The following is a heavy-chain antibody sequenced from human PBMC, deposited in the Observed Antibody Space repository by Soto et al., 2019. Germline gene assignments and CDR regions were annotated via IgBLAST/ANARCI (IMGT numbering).Heavy chain of an antibody. D-gene: IGHD5-18*01. Sequence: QVQLQESGPGLVKPSQTLSLTCTVSGGSISSGDYYWSWIRQPPGKGLEWIGYIYYSGSTYYNPSLKSRVTXXVXTXXNQFSLKLSSVTAADTAVYYCARVGLRDYYYGMDVWGQGTTVTVSS. CDR1: GGSISSGDYY. V-gene: IGHV4-30-4*01. J-gene: IGHJ6*02. CDR2: IYYSGST. CDR3: ARVGLRDYYYGMDV.